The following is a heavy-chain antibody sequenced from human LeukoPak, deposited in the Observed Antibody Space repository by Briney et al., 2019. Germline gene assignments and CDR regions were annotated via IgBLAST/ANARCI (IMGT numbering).Heavy chain of an antibody. V-gene: IGHV4-61*02. J-gene: IGHJ5*02. CDR2: IHSTGGT. Sequence: PSETLSLTCTVSGDSISSGRSYWSWIRQPAGKGLEWIGRIHSTGGTEYYPSLKRRVTISVDTAKNQFSLKLTSVTAADTAVYYCAREGASWGFTWGQGTLVTVSS. CDR3: AREGASWGFT. D-gene: IGHD2-2*01. CDR1: GDSISSGRSY.